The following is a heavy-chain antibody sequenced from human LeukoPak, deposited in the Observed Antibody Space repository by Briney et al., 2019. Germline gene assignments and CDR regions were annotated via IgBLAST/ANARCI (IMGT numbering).Heavy chain of an antibody. J-gene: IGHJ4*02. Sequence: GGSLRLSCTASGFPFSSYGMHWVRQAPGKGLVWVTVIWPDGSIKYYADSVKGRFTVSRDNSKNTLYLQMNSLRAEDTAVYYCAKASGRRYCSSTSCYTEDYFDYWGQGTLVTVSS. CDR2: IWPDGSIK. D-gene: IGHD2-2*02. CDR3: AKASGRRYCSSTSCYTEDYFDY. V-gene: IGHV3-30*02. CDR1: GFPFSSYG.